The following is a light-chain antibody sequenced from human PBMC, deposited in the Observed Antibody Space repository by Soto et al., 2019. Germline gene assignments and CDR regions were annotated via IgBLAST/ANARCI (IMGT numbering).Light chain of an antibody. J-gene: IGKJ1*01. CDR2: DIS. Sequence: DIVMTQSPATLSVSPGERATLSCRASQSVSRDLAWYQQKPGQAPRLLIYDISTRATGIPTRFSGSGSGTDFTLTISRLEPEDFAVYYCQQYGSSGTFGQGTKVE. CDR1: QSVSRD. CDR3: QQYGSSGT. V-gene: IGKV3D-15*01.